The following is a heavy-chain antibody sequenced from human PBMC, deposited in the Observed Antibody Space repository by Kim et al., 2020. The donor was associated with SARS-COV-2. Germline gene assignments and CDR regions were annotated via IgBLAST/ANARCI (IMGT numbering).Heavy chain of an antibody. CDR3: ARLRYFDWNYYGMDV. Sequence: GESLKISCKGSGYNFTSYWIGWVRQMPGKGLEWMGIIYPGDSDTRYSPSFQGQVTISADKSISTAYLQWSSLKASDTAMYYCARLRYFDWNYYGMDVWGQGTTVTVSS. D-gene: IGHD3-9*01. CDR2: IYPGDSDT. V-gene: IGHV5-51*01. CDR1: GYNFTSYW. J-gene: IGHJ6*02.